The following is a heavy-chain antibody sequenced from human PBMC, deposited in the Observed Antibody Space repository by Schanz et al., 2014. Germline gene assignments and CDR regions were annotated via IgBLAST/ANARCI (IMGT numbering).Heavy chain of an antibody. V-gene: IGHV1-18*01. CDR2: INGYNAHT. CDR3: ARDRDQWDGNFCDF. Sequence: QVQLVQSGAEVKKPGASVKVSCKASGYTFTSSGFSWVRQAPGQGLEWMGWINGYNAHTNYAQKFQGRVTMTTDTSTSTVYMELRSLRSDDTAVYHCARDRDQWDGNFCDFWGQGTLVTVSS. CDR1: GYTFTSSG. J-gene: IGHJ4*02. D-gene: IGHD1-26*01.